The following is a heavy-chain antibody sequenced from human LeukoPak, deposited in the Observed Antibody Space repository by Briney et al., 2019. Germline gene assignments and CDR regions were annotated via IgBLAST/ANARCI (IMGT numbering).Heavy chain of an antibody. CDR3: ARDVGIH. CDR2: IKQDGGEK. CDR1: GFTFSTYW. D-gene: IGHD1-14*01. J-gene: IGHJ4*02. Sequence: GGSLKLSCAPSGFTFSTYWMTWVRQAPGKGLEWVANIKQDGGEKYYVDSVKGRFTISRDNAENSLYLQMNSLRAEDTAVYYCARDVGIHWGQGTLVTVSS. V-gene: IGHV3-7*01.